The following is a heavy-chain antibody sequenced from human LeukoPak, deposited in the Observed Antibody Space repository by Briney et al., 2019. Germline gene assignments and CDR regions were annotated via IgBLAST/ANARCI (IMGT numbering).Heavy chain of an antibody. V-gene: IGHV3-49*04. CDR2: IRSKAYGGIT. D-gene: IGHD3-22*01. CDR3: SSDYYDSSGYPTMPYYYYYGMDV. J-gene: IGHJ6*02. CDR1: GFTFGDYA. Sequence: GGSLRLSCTASGFTFGDYAMSWVRQAPGKGLEWVGFIRSKAYGGITEYAASVKGRFTISRDDSKSIAYLQMNSLKTEDTAVYYCSSDYYDSSGYPTMPYYYYYGMDVWGQGTTVTVSS.